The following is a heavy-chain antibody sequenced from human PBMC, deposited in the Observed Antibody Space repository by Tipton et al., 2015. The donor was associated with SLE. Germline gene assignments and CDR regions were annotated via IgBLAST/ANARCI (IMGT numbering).Heavy chain of an antibody. J-gene: IGHJ4*02. D-gene: IGHD5-12*01. CDR2: IYTSGAT. Sequence: TLSLTCTVSGASINSGTYYWNWIRHPAGKALEWIGRIYTSGATNYSPSFESRVTISLDTSKNQFSLKLTSVTAADTAVYYCARGGVGGYDYFDFWGQGTLVTVSS. CDR1: GASINSGTYY. V-gene: IGHV4-61*02. CDR3: ARGGVGGYDYFDF.